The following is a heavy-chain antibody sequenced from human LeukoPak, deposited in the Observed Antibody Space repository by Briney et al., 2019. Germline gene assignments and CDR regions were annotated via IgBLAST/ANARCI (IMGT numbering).Heavy chain of an antibody. CDR1: GIAVSGNY. J-gene: IGHJ4*02. D-gene: IGHD1-26*01. CDR2: ISINTNT. Sequence: PGGSLTLSCAASGIAVSGNYMSWVRQTPGKGLEWVSFISINTNTFYADSVRGRFTISRETSKNTLLLQMNSLRDEDSAIYYCAIAQTWDGLFESWGQGTLVTVSS. CDR3: AIAQTWDGLFES. V-gene: IGHV3-53*01.